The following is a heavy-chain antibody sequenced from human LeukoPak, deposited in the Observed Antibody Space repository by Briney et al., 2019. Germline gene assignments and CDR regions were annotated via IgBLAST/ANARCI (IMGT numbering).Heavy chain of an antibody. J-gene: IGHJ4*02. D-gene: IGHD6-19*01. V-gene: IGHV3-30*18. CDR1: GFTFSSYG. Sequence: GRSLRLSCAASGFTFSSYGMPWVRQAPGKGLEWVAVISYDGSNKYYADSVKGRFTISRDNSKNTLYLQMNSLRAEDTAVYYCAKVVSGWYGYFDYWGQGTLVTVSS. CDR3: AKVVSGWYGYFDY. CDR2: ISYDGSNK.